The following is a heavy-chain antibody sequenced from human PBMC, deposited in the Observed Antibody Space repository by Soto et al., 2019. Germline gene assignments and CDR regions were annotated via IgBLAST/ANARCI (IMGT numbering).Heavy chain of an antibody. V-gene: IGHV1-69*01. CDR1: GGIFSSYA. J-gene: IGHJ6*02. CDR3: AMSAQGLYYYGMDV. Sequence: QVQLVQSGAEVKKPGSSVKVSCKASGGIFSSYAISWVRQAPVQGIEWMGGIIPIFGTANYAQKFQGRVTITADESTSTAYMELSSQRSEDTVVYYCAMSAQGLYYYGMDVWGQGTTVTVSS. CDR2: IIPIFGTA.